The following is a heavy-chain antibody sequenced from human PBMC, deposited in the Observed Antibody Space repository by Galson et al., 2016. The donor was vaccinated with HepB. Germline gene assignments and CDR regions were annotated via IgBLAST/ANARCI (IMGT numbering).Heavy chain of an antibody. Sequence: SLRLSCATSGFTFDDYAMHWVRQSPGKGLEWVSGISWDSRSIDYVDSVKGRFTISRDNAKNFLYLQMDSLRPDDTAFYFCARRSSKIGARHRFFDLWGRGTLVTV. V-gene: IGHV3-9*01. CDR1: GFTFDDYA. D-gene: IGHD1-26*01. CDR2: ISWDSRSI. J-gene: IGHJ2*01. CDR3: ARRSSKIGARHRFFDL.